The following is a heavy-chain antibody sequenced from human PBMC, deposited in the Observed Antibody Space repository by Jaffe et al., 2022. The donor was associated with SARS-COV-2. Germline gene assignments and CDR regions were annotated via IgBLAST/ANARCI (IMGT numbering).Heavy chain of an antibody. V-gene: IGHV2-26*01. Sequence: QVTLKESGPVLVKPTETLTLTCTVSGFSLSNARMGVSWIRQPPGKALEWLAHIFSNDEKSYSTSLKSRLTISKDTSKSQVVLTMTNMDPVDTATYYCARITSGPLVKYYYYMDVWGKGTTVTVSS. CDR3: ARITSGPLVKYYYYMDV. CDR2: IFSNDEK. D-gene: IGHD6-25*01. J-gene: IGHJ6*03. CDR1: GFSLSNARMG.